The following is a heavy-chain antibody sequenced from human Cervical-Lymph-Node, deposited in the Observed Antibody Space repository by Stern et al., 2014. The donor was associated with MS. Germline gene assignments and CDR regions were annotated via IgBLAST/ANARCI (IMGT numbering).Heavy chain of an antibody. V-gene: IGHV4-4*02. D-gene: IGHD3-10*01. Sequence: VQLEESGPGLVKPSGTLSLTCSVSGGSISSSHWWSWVRKTPGKGLEWIGEFHHGGSSNYILSLKSRVTMSVDESKNQFSLKLTSVTAADTAVYYCARNHYGSGSYYPVYFFDYWGQGILVTVSS. CDR2: FHHGGSS. CDR3: ARNHYGSGSYYPVYFFDY. J-gene: IGHJ4*02. CDR1: GGSISSSHW.